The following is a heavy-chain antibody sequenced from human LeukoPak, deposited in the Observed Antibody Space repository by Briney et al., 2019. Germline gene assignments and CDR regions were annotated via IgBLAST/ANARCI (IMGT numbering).Heavy chain of an antibody. D-gene: IGHD6-13*01. CDR3: ARALGYSSSWDFDY. CDR1: GYTFTGYY. V-gene: IGHV1-2*02. Sequence: ASVKVSCKASGYTFTGYYMHWVRQALGQGLGWMGWINPNSGGTNYTQKFQGRVTMTRDTSISTAYMELSRLRSDDTAVYYCARALGYSSSWDFDYWGQGTLVTVSS. J-gene: IGHJ4*02. CDR2: INPNSGGT.